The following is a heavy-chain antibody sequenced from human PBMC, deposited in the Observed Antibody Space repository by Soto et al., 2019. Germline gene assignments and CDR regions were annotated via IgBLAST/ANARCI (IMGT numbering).Heavy chain of an antibody. CDR3: AKTYYYDSSGQGNYFDY. D-gene: IGHD3-22*01. CDR2: IIPIFGTA. Sequence: WASVKVSCKASGGTFSSYAISWVRQAPGQGLEWMGGIIPIFGTANYAQKFQGRVTITADESTSTAYMELSSLRSGDTAVYYCAKTYYYDSSGQGNYFDYWGQGTLVTVSS. J-gene: IGHJ4*02. CDR1: GGTFSSYA. V-gene: IGHV1-69*13.